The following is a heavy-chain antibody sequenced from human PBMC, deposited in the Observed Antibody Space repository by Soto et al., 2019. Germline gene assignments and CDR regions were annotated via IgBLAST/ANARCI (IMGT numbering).Heavy chain of an antibody. V-gene: IGHV3-21*01. D-gene: IGHD3-3*01. CDR3: ARVAAIFGVVVYYGMDV. Sequence: EVQLVESGGGLVKPGGSLRLSCAASGFTFSSYSMNWVRQAPGKGLEWVSSISSSSSYIYYADSVKGRFTISRDNAKNSLYLQMNSLRAEDTAVYYCARVAAIFGVVVYYGMDVWGQGTTVTVSS. CDR2: ISSSSSYI. J-gene: IGHJ6*02. CDR1: GFTFSSYS.